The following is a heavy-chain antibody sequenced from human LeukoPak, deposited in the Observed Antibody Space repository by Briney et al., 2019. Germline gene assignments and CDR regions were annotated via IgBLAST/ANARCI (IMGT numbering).Heavy chain of an antibody. V-gene: IGHV3-7*01. CDR3: ARGGNMPDY. D-gene: IGHD1/OR15-1a*01. J-gene: IGHJ4*02. CDR1: GFTFSSYS. Sequence: PGGSLRLSCAASGFTFSSYSMSWVRQAPGKGLEWVAIIKQDGSEEYYVDSVKGRFTISRDNAKNSLYLQMNSLRAEDTAVYYCARGGNMPDYWGQGALVTVSS. CDR2: IKQDGSEE.